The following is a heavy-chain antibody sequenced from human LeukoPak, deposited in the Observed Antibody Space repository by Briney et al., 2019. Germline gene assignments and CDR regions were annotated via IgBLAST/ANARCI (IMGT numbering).Heavy chain of an antibody. J-gene: IGHJ4*02. CDR1: GFTFDDYA. CDR2: ISWNTGTI. CDR3: AKDNTSTVAGIHY. Sequence: GRSLRLSCAASGFTFDDYAMHWVRQAPGKGLEWVSGISWNTGTIGYADSVKGRSTISRDNAKSSLYLQMNSLRAEDTALYYCAKDNTSTVAGIHYWGQGTLATVSS. D-gene: IGHD6-19*01. V-gene: IGHV3-9*01.